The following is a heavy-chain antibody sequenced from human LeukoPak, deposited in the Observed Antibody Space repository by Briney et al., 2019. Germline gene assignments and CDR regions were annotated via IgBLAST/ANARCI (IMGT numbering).Heavy chain of an antibody. V-gene: IGHV4/OR15-8*02. Sequence: SETLSLTCGVSGGSIRSTNWWSWVRQPTGQGLEWIGEISLSGQTNYSPSLNGRVTMSLDESRNQLSLNLTSVTAADTAIYYCSRESGAFCPFGYWGQGTLVIVPP. CDR1: GGSIRSTNW. CDR2: ISLSGQT. D-gene: IGHD1-26*01. CDR3: SRESGAFCPFGY. J-gene: IGHJ4*02.